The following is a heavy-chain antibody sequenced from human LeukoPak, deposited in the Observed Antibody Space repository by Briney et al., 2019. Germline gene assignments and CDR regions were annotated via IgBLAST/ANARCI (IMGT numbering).Heavy chain of an antibody. J-gene: IGHJ4*02. Sequence: SETLSLTCAVYGGSFSGYYWSWIRQPPGKGLEWIGEINHSGSTNYNPSLKSRVTISVDTSKNQFSLKLSSVTAADTAVYYCARVVRYYYDSSGVDYWGQGTLVTVSS. CDR2: INHSGST. CDR3: ARVVRYYYDSSGVDY. CDR1: GGSFSGYY. D-gene: IGHD3-22*01. V-gene: IGHV4-34*01.